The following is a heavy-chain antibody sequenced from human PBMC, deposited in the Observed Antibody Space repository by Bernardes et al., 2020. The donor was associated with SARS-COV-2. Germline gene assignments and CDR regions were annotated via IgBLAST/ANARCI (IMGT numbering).Heavy chain of an antibody. CDR2: INPDGSTI. J-gene: IGHJ4*02. CDR3: ARDFGGASDY. Sequence: GYLRLSCSASGLIFCWMHWVRQAPGKGLVWVSRINPDGSTINYADSVKGRFTISRDNAKNTLYLQMNSLRAEDTAVYYCARDFGGASDYWGQGTLVTVSS. CDR1: GLIFCW. V-gene: IGHV3-74*01. D-gene: IGHD2-21*01.